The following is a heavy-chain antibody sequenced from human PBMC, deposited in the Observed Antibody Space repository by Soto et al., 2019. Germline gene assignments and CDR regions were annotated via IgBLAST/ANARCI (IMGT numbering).Heavy chain of an antibody. D-gene: IGHD2-15*01. J-gene: IGHJ6*02. CDR3: AKTREYSRDGMDV. CDR1: GFTFSNYA. Sequence: GGSLRLSCAASGFTFSNYAMSWVRQAPGKGLEWVSAISGNGGRTYYADSVKGRFTISRDNSKNTLSLQMNSLRAEDTAVYYCAKTREYSRDGMDVWGQGTTVTVSS. CDR2: ISGNGGRT. V-gene: IGHV3-23*01.